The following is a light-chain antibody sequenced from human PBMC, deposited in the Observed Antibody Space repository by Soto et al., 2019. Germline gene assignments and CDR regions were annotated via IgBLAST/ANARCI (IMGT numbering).Light chain of an antibody. Sequence: DIQMTQSPSSLSASVGDRVAITCRASQGINSYLAWYQQKPGEIPKLLIYVASTLQSGLPTRFSGSGSGTDFTLTISRLQPEDFATYYCQKYSSAPFTFGPGTKVDIK. CDR3: QKYSSAPFT. V-gene: IGKV1-27*01. CDR1: QGINSY. J-gene: IGKJ3*01. CDR2: VAS.